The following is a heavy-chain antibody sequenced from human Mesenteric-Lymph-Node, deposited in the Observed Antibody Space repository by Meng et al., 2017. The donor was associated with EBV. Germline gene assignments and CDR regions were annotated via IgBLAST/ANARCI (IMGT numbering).Heavy chain of an antibody. CDR3: ANVPYSY. V-gene: IGHV3-23*01. Sequence: EGRLLEAGGGLVQPGGSLRLSCAASGFAFSSYGMCWVRQAPGKGLEWVSGISGSGGTTYYADSVKGRFTVSRDNPGNTLSLQMNNLRVEDTAVYYCANVPYSYWGQGTLVTVSS. CDR2: ISGSGGTT. D-gene: IGHD4-11*01. J-gene: IGHJ4*02. CDR1: GFAFSSYG.